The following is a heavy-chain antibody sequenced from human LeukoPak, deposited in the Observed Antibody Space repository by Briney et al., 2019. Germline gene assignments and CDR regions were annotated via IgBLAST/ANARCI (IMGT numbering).Heavy chain of an antibody. CDR1: GYTFTGYY. Sequence: VASVKVSCKASGYTFTGYYMHWVRQAPGQGLEWMGWINPNSGGTNYAQKFQGRVTMTRDTSISTAYMELSRLRSDDTAVYYCARDHEAWYYDSSGFRFDPWGQGTLVTVSS. CDR3: ARDHEAWYYDSSGFRFDP. V-gene: IGHV1-2*02. CDR2: INPNSGGT. J-gene: IGHJ5*02. D-gene: IGHD3-22*01.